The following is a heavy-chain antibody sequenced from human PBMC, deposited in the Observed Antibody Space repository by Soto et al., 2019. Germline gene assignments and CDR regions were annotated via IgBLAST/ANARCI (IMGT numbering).Heavy chain of an antibody. CDR1: GFTFSSYW. Sequence: SLRLSCAASGFTFSSYWMYWVRQAPGKGLEWVSRINVDGRSTSYADSVKGSFTISRDNAKNTVYLVIKSLRSQDTSEYYCVNDIEGIMTFEHWSQSTLVTVPQ. V-gene: IGHV3-74*01. J-gene: IGHJ1*01. CDR2: INVDGRST. D-gene: IGHD3-22*01. CDR3: VNDIEGIMTFEH.